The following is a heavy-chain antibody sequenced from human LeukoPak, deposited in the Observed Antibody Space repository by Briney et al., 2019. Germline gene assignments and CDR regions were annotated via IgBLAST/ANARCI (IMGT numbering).Heavy chain of an antibody. J-gene: IGHJ4*02. D-gene: IGHD5-24*01. CDR3: ARDGSPINTMLDS. Sequence: SQTLSLTCDISGDSVFSNTAAWHWLRQSPSRGLEWLGRTYYRSKWFDEYPPSVKSRVNIKADTSKNQFSLQLNSVTPEDTAIYYCARDGSPINTMLDSWGQGILVTVSS. CDR1: GDSVFSNTAA. CDR2: TYYRSKWFD. V-gene: IGHV6-1*01.